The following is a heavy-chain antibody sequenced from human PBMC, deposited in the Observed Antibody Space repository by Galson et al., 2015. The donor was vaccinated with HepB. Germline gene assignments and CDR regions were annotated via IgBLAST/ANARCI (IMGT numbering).Heavy chain of an antibody. D-gene: IGHD3-22*01. CDR2: ISAYNGNT. CDR3: ARDRGSYYDSSGYYWEDWFDP. Sequence: SVKVSCKASGYTFTSYGISWVRQAPGQGLEWMGWISAYNGNTNYAQKLQGRVTMTTDTSTSTAYMELRSLRSDDTAVYYCARDRGSYYDSSGYYWEDWFDPWGQGTLVTVSS. V-gene: IGHV1-18*01. J-gene: IGHJ5*02. CDR1: GYTFTSYG.